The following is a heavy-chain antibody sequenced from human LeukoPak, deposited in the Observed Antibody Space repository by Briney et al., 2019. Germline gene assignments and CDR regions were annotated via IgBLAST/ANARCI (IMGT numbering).Heavy chain of an antibody. J-gene: IGHJ3*02. CDR1: GGSISSYY. CDR3: ARDKKGGDAFDI. CDR2: IYYSGST. D-gene: IGHD1-26*01. Sequence: SETLSLTCTVSGGSISSYYWSWIRQPPGKGLEWIGYIYYSGSTNYNPSLKSRVTISVDRSKNQFSLKLSSVTAADTAVYYCARDKKGGDAFDIWGQGTMVTVSS. V-gene: IGHV4-59*12.